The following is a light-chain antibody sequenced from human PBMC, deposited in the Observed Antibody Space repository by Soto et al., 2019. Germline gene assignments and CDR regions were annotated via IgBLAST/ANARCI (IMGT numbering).Light chain of an antibody. CDR1: YNIRNS. CDR3: QQYNPYSPWT. Sequence: DIQMTQSPSSLSASVGDRVTITCRANYNIRNSLNWYQQKPREAPKLLIYASSSLESGVPSRFSGSASGTDFTLTINSLQPEDFATYYCQQYNPYSPWTFGQGTKVDIK. J-gene: IGKJ1*01. V-gene: IGKV1-39*01. CDR2: ASS.